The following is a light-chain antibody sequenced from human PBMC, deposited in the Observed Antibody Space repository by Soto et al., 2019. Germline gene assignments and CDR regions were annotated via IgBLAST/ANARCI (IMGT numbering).Light chain of an antibody. Sequence: QSVLTQPPSASGTPGQRVTISCSGSSSNIGSNYVYWYQQLPGTAPKLLIYRNNQRPSGVPDRCSGSKSGTSASLAIRGLRSEDEADYYCAAWDDSLSGLCGGGTKLTVL. CDR1: SSNIGSNY. CDR2: RNN. J-gene: IGLJ3*02. V-gene: IGLV1-47*01. CDR3: AAWDDSLSGL.